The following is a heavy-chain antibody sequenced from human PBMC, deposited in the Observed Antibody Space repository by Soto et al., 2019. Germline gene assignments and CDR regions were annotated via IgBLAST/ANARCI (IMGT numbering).Heavy chain of an antibody. J-gene: IGHJ4*02. CDR3: ARGLTGDY. CDR1: GGSFSGYY. Sequence: SETLSLTCAVYGGSFSGYYWSWIRQPPGKGLEWIGEINHSGSTNYNPSLKSRVTISVDTSKNQFSLKLSSVTAADTAVYYCARGLTGDYWGQGTLVTVSS. V-gene: IGHV4-34*01. CDR2: INHSGST.